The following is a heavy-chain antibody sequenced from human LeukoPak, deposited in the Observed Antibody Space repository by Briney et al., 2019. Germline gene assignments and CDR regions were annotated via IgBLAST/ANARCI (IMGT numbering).Heavy chain of an antibody. Sequence: PGGSLRLSCALSGFTFSSYATSWVRQAPGEGVGWVSGISTSGGSSSYADSVKGRFTISRDNPRNTLYMQMNSLRAEDTALYYCAIMHPYYDGSGYWVQWGQGTLVTVSS. D-gene: IGHD3-22*01. CDR3: AIMHPYYDGSGYWVQ. CDR1: GFTFSSYA. V-gene: IGHV3-23*01. J-gene: IGHJ4*02. CDR2: ISTSGGSS.